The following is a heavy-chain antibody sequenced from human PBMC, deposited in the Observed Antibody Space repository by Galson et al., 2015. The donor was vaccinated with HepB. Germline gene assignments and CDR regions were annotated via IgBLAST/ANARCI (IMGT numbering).Heavy chain of an antibody. CDR2: ISAYNGNT. CDR3: ARDPPDSSSWYLEY. V-gene: IGHV1-18*01. CDR1: GYTFTSYG. J-gene: IGHJ4*02. D-gene: IGHD6-13*01. Sequence: SVKVSCKASGYTFTSYGISWVRQAPGQGLEWMGWISAYNGNTNYAQKLQGRVTMTTDTSTSTAYMELRSLRSDDTAVYYCARDPPDSSSWYLEYWGPGTLVTVSS.